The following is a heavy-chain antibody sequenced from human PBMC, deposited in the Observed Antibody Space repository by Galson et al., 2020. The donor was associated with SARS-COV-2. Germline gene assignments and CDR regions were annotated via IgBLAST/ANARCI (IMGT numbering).Heavy chain of an antibody. CDR2: LSDTGGNT. CDR1: GLNFNMFG. Sequence: GGSLRLSCAGSGLNFNMFGMSWVRQAPGKGLEWVSALSDTGGNTYYADSAKGRFTISRDNSENMLYLQLNSLRVEDTATYYCAKGLSGFYQERHYDYWGQRTPVTVSS. J-gene: IGHJ4*02. D-gene: IGHD6-19*01. V-gene: IGHV3-23*01. CDR3: AKGLSGFYQERHYDY.